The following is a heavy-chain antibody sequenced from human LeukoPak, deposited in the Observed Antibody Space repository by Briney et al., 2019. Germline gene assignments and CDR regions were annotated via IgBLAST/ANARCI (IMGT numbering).Heavy chain of an antibody. J-gene: IGHJ4*02. V-gene: IGHV4-61*01. CDR2: VYYTGST. CDR3: ARSHDFWSGYS. CDR1: RGSVSVSSGSYY. D-gene: IGHD3-3*01. Sequence: PSETLSLTCTVSRGSVSVSSGSYYWSWIRQPPGKGLEWIGYVYYTGSTNYNPSLKSRVTISSDTSKNQFSLKLSSVTAADTAVYYCARSHDFWSGYSWGQGTLVTVSS.